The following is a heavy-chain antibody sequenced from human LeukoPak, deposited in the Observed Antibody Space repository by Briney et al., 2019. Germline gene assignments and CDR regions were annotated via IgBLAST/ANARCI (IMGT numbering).Heavy chain of an antibody. CDR1: GFTFSSYE. Sequence: GGSLRLSCAASGFTFSSYEMNWVRQAPGKGLEWISYISSSGSTIYYADSVKGRFTISRDNAKNSLYLQMNSLRAEDTADYYCARETGYDPTKMHYYYYMDVWGKGTTVIVSS. D-gene: IGHD5-12*01. CDR2: ISSSGSTI. V-gene: IGHV3-48*03. CDR3: ARETGYDPTKMHYYYYMDV. J-gene: IGHJ6*03.